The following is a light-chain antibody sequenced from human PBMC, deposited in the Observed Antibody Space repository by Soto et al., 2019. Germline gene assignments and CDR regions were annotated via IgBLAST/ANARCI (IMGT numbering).Light chain of an antibody. Sequence: EIVLTQSPGTLSLSPGERATLACRASQSVRSNYLAWYQQKPGQAPRLLIYGASNRATGIPDRFSGSGSGIDFTLTISRLEPEDLAVYYCQQYHTSPLLFGQGTKVDIK. CDR2: GAS. CDR1: QSVRSNY. CDR3: QQYHTSPLL. V-gene: IGKV3-20*01. J-gene: IGKJ1*01.